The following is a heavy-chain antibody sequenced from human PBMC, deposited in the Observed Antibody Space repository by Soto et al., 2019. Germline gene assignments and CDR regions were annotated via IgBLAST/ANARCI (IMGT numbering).Heavy chain of an antibody. CDR2: TRNKANSYTT. J-gene: IGHJ6*02. D-gene: IGHD2-2*02. CDR1: GFTFSDHY. Sequence: PGGSLRLSCAASGFTFSDHYMDWVRQAPGKGLEWVGRTRNKANSYTTEYAASVKGRFTISRDDSKNSLYLQMNSLKTEDTAVYYCARGGGYCSSTSCYTGYYYYGMDVWGQGTTVTVSS. CDR3: ARGGGYCSSTSCYTGYYYYGMDV. V-gene: IGHV3-72*01.